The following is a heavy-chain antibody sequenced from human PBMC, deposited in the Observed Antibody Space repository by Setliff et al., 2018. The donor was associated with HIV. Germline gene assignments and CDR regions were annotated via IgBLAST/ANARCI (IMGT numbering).Heavy chain of an antibody. CDR2: IYPADSGT. D-gene: IGHD1-26*01. J-gene: IGHJ3*02. V-gene: IGHV5-51*01. CDR3: ARILVGANDAFDI. Sequence: GESLKISCKGSGYSFSSYWIGWVRQMPGKGLEWMGIIYPADSGTRYSPSSQGQVTISADKSISNAYLQWSSLKASDTAMYYCARILVGANDAFDIWGQGTMVTVSS. CDR1: GYSFSSYW.